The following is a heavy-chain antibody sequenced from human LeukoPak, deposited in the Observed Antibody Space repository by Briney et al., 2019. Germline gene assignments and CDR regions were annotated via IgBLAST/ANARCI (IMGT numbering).Heavy chain of an antibody. J-gene: IGHJ4*02. CDR3: AKVTGHYYDSSGLRPYYFDY. Sequence: GGSLRLSCATSGFTFSSYGMHWVRQAPGKGLEWVAVIWYDGSNKYYAESVKGRFTISRDNSKNTLYLQMNSLRAEDTAVYYCAKVTGHYYDSSGLRPYYFDYWGQGTLVTVSS. D-gene: IGHD3-22*01. CDR1: GFTFSSYG. V-gene: IGHV3-33*06. CDR2: IWYDGSNK.